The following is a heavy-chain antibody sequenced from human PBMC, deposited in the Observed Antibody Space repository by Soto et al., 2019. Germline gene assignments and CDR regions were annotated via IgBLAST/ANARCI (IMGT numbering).Heavy chain of an antibody. CDR3: ARDRHSSSSGYFEY. V-gene: IGHV3-33*01. CDR2: IWYDGNDK. Sequence: QVQLVESGGGVVQPGRSLRLSCAASGFTFSSYGMHWVRQAPGKGLEWVAVIWYDGNDKYYADFVKGRFTISRDNAKNTVSLQMNSLRAEDTAVYYCARDRHSSSSGYFEYWGLGTLVTVSS. D-gene: IGHD6-6*01. J-gene: IGHJ4*02. CDR1: GFTFSSYG.